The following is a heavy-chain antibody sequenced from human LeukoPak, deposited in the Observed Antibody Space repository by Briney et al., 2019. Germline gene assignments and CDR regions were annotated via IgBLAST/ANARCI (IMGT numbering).Heavy chain of an antibody. CDR2: ISPNGVIT. CDR1: GFTFSSYA. Sequence: GGSLRLSCAASGFTFSSYALSWVRQAPGKGLEWVSGISPNGVITYYADSVKGRFTISRDNSKGTVYLQMNSLRPEDTAVYYCAKDDAWLQYGNWGRGTLVTVSS. CDR3: AKDDAWLQYGN. D-gene: IGHD5-24*01. J-gene: IGHJ4*02. V-gene: IGHV3-23*01.